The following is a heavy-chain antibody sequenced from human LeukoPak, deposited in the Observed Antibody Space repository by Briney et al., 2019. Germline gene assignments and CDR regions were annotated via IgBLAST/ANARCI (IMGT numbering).Heavy chain of an antibody. CDR1: GGSFSGYY. J-gene: IGHJ3*02. D-gene: IGHD1-26*01. Sequence: SETLSLTCAVYGGSFSGYYWSWIRQPPGKGLEWIGEINHSGSTNYNPSLKSRVTISVDTSKNQFSLKLSSVTAADTAVYYCARGLQWELPAYDAFDIWGQGTMVTVSS. V-gene: IGHV4-34*01. CDR2: INHSGST. CDR3: ARGLQWELPAYDAFDI.